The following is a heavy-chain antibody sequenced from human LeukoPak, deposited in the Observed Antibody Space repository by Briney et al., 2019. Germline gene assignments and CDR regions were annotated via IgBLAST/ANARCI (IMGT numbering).Heavy chain of an antibody. CDR2: ISAYNGNT. CDR3: ARLPDYYDGSGYPHYFDY. CDR1: GYTFTSYG. D-gene: IGHD3-22*01. J-gene: IGHJ4*02. Sequence: GASVKVSCKASGYTFTSYGISWVRQAPGQGLEWMGWISAYNGNTNYAQKLQGRVTMTTDTSTSTAYMELRSLRSDDAAVYYCARLPDYYDGSGYPHYFDYWGQGTLVTVSS. V-gene: IGHV1-18*01.